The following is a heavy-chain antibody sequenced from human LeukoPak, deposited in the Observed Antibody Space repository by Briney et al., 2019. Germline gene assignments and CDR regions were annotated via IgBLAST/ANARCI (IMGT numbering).Heavy chain of an antibody. CDR3: AAVPESYYSVYYFNY. Sequence: SETLSLTCAVYGGAFSDYYWTWIRQPSGKGLEWIGEINHCGSSRYNPSLKSRVTISIDTSKKQFSLRLTSVTAADTAVYYCAAVPESYYSVYYFNYWGQGTRVTVSS. CDR1: GGAFSDYY. CDR2: INHCGSS. V-gene: IGHV4-34*01. D-gene: IGHD3-10*01. J-gene: IGHJ4*02.